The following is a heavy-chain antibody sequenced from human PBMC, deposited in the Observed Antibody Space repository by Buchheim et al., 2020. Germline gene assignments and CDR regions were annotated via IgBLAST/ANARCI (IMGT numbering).Heavy chain of an antibody. J-gene: IGHJ3*02. V-gene: IGHV3-48*03. CDR2: ISSSGSTI. CDR3: ARTRSLLGVAAAGTGAFDI. CDR1: GFTFSSYE. Sequence: EVQLVESGGGLVQPGGSLRLSCAASGFTFSSYEMNWVRQAPGKGLEWVSYISSSGSTIYYADPVKGRFTIPRDNAKNSLYLQMNSLRAEDTAVYYCARTRSLLGVAAAGTGAFDIWGQGT. D-gene: IGHD6-13*01.